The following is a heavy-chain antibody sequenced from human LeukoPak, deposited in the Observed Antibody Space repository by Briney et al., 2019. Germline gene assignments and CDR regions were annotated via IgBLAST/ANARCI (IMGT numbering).Heavy chain of an antibody. CDR3: AGSYSFNWFDP. V-gene: IGHV3-74*01. D-gene: IGHD3-16*02. Sequence: GGSLRLSCAASGFTFSTYWMHWVRQAPGKGLMWVSRIKSDGSSTVYADSVKGRFTISRDNAKSTLYLQMNSLRAEDTAVYYCAGSYSFNWFDPWGQGTPVTVSS. J-gene: IGHJ5*02. CDR1: GFTFSTYW. CDR2: IKSDGSST.